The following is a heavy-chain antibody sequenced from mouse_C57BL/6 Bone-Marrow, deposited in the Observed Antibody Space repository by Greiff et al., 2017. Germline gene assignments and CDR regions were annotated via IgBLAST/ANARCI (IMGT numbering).Heavy chain of an antibody. J-gene: IGHJ3*01. V-gene: IGHV1-18*01. D-gene: IGHD3-2*02. CDR2: INPNNGGT. Sequence: EVQLQQSGPELVKPGASVKISCKASGYTFTDYNMDWVKQSHGKSLEWIGDINPNNGGTIYNQKFKGKATLTVDKSSSTAYMELRSLTSEDTAVYYCASRAGLRLSFAYWGQGTLVTVSA. CDR3: ASRAGLRLSFAY. CDR1: GYTFTDYN.